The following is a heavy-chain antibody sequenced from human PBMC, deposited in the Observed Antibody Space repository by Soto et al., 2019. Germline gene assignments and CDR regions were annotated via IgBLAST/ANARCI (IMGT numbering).Heavy chain of an antibody. CDR3: ARDRQHWMAVGFDY. D-gene: IGHD1-1*01. Sequence: GGSRRLSCAAPGFTFSSYAMSWVRQAPGKGLEWVSGIHGSGGSPYYADSVKGRFTMSRDNSRNTLYLQMNSLRAEDTAVYYCARDRQHWMAVGFDYGGQGTLVTVSS. CDR1: GFTFSSYA. CDR2: IHGSGGSP. J-gene: IGHJ4*02. V-gene: IGHV3-23*01.